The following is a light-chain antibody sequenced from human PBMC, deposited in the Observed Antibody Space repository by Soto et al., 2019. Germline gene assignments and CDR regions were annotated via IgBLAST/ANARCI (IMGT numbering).Light chain of an antibody. V-gene: IGLV2-11*01. CDR1: SSDVGGYNY. Sequence: QSALTQPRSVSGSPGQSVTISCTGTSSDVGGYNYVSWYQQHPGKAPKLMIYDVSKRPSGVPDRFSGSKSGNTASLTVSGLQADDEADYYCSSHAGINNVVFGGGTKLTVL. CDR2: DVS. J-gene: IGLJ3*02. CDR3: SSHAGINNVV.